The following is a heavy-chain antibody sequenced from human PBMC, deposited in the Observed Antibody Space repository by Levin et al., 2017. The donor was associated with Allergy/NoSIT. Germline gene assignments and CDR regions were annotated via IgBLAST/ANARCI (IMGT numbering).Heavy chain of an antibody. D-gene: IGHD2-21*02. V-gene: IGHV1-2*02. CDR3: ARGGLIPPRKSVTATGGPYGMDV. CDR2: INPISGGT. Sequence: ASVKVSCTASGYSFTGHYMHCVRQAPGQGFEWMGWINPISGGTTFAQKFQGRVTMTTDTSISTAYMELSRLRSDDTALYYCARGGLIPPRKSVTATGGPYGMDVWGQGTTVTVSS. J-gene: IGHJ6*02. CDR1: GYSFTGHY.